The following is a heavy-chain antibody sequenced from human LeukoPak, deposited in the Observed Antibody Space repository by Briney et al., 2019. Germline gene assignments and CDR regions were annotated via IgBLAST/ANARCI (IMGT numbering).Heavy chain of an antibody. D-gene: IGHD3-3*01. CDR1: GFTFGKYW. Sequence: GGSLRLSCVASGFTFGKYWMSWVRQAPGKGLEWVANIKLDGSEKNYVDSVKGRFTISRNNTKNSLYLQMNSLRVEDTAVFYCAGDQYDTWSRRGNFDSWGQGTLVIVSS. V-gene: IGHV3-7*03. CDR2: IKLDGSEK. CDR3: AGDQYDTWSRRGNFDS. J-gene: IGHJ4*02.